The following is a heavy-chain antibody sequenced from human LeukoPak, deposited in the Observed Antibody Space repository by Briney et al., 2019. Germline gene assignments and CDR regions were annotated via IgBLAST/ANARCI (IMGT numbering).Heavy chain of an antibody. V-gene: IGHV1-18*01. CDR1: GYTFTSYG. Sequence: ASVKVSCKASGYTFTSYGISWVRQAPGQGLEWMGWISAYNGNTNYAQMLQGRVTMTTDTSTSTAYMELRSLRSDDTAVYYCARDLVYYDSSGEWGQGTLVTVSS. CDR3: ARDLVYYDSSGE. J-gene: IGHJ4*02. CDR2: ISAYNGNT. D-gene: IGHD3-22*01.